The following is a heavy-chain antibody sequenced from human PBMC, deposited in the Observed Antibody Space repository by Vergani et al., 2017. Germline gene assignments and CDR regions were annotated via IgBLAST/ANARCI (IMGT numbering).Heavy chain of an antibody. CDR1: GGSISSGGYY. Sequence: QVQLQESGPGLVKPSQTLSLTCTVSGGSISSGGYYWSWIRQHPGKGLEWIGYIYYSGSTYYNPSLKSRVTISVDTSKNQFSLKLRSVTASDTAVYYCARNRITFGGVIGGFDYWGQGTLVTVSS. CDR2: IYYSGST. CDR3: ARNRITFGGVIGGFDY. V-gene: IGHV4-31*03. D-gene: IGHD3-16*02. J-gene: IGHJ4*02.